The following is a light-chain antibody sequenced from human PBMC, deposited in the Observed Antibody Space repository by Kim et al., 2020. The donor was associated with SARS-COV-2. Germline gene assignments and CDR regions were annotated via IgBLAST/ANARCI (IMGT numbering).Light chain of an antibody. Sequence: SVSPGDRATLSCGASQSVSSNLAWYQQKPGQAPRLLIYGASTRATGIPARFSGSGSGTEFSVTISSLQSEDFAVYYCQQYANWPYGFGQGTKLEI. CDR1: QSVSSN. CDR3: QQYANWPYG. J-gene: IGKJ2*03. CDR2: GAS. V-gene: IGKV3-15*01.